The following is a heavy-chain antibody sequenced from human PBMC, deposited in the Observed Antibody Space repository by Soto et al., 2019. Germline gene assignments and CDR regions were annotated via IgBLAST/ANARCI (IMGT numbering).Heavy chain of an antibody. D-gene: IGHD2-8*02. J-gene: IGHJ6*02. CDR2: IIPILTTP. V-gene: IGHV1-69*01. CDR1: GGTFSIYG. CDR3: ATSVGIAPTGEDGMDV. Sequence: QVQLVQSGAEVKKTGSSVKVSCKASGGTFSIYGFSWVRQAPGQGPEWIGGIIPILTTPNYAQKFHGRVTIVADGSTTTVYMELSSLKSEDTAVYYCATSVGIAPTGEDGMDVWGQGTSVTVSS.